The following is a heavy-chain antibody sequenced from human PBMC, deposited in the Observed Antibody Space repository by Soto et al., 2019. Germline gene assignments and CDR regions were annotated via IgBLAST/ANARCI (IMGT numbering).Heavy chain of an antibody. CDR3: ARGYYGSEP. V-gene: IGHV3-48*01. CDR1: GFTFSTSG. CDR2: ISSSSSTI. D-gene: IGHD3-10*01. Sequence: GGSLRLSCAASGFTFSTSGMHWVRQAPGKGLEWVSYISSSSSTIYYADSVKGRFTISRDNAKNSLYLQMNSLRAEDTAVYYCARGYYGSEPWGQGTLVTVSS. J-gene: IGHJ5*02.